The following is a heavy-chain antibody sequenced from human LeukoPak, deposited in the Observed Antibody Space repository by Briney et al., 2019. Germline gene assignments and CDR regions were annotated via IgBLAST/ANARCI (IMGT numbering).Heavy chain of an antibody. CDR1: GFTFSSYS. V-gene: IGHV3-21*01. CDR2: ISSSSSYI. D-gene: IGHD6-19*01. J-gene: IGHJ3*02. CDR3: ARGELVAVAASFDI. Sequence: GGSLRLSCAASGFTFSSYSMNWARQAPGKGLEWVSSISSSSSYIYYADSVKGRFTISRDNAKNSLYLQMNSLRAEDTAVYYCARGELVAVAASFDIWGQGTMVTVSS.